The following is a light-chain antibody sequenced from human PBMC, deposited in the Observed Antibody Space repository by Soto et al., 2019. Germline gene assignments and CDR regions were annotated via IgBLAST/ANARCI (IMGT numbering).Light chain of an antibody. J-gene: IGKJ1*01. V-gene: IGKV1-5*01. Sequence: DIQMTQSPSTLSASVGDRVSITCRASQSISNWLAWYQQKPGKVPKLLIYDASSLESGVPSRFSGSGSGTEFSLTISSLQPDDFATFYCQEYNSAWRFGQGTKVDIK. CDR2: DAS. CDR3: QEYNSAWR. CDR1: QSISNW.